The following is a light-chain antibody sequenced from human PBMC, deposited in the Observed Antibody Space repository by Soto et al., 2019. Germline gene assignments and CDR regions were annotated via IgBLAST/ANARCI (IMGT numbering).Light chain of an antibody. CDR3: SSYTSSSTPDV. V-gene: IGLV2-14*01. J-gene: IGLJ1*01. CDR2: EVS. Sequence: QSALTQPASVSGSPGQSITISCTGTSSDVGGYNYVSWYQQHPGKAPKLMIYEVSNRPSGVSNRFSGSKSGNTASLTISGLQAEDVADYYCSSYTSSSTPDVFGTGTKLTVL. CDR1: SSDVGGYNY.